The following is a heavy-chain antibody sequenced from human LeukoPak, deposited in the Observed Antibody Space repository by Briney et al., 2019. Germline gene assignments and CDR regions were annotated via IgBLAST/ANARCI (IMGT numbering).Heavy chain of an antibody. CDR2: IIPILGIA. CDR1: GGTFSSYT. V-gene: IGHV1-69*02. D-gene: IGHD5-24*01. J-gene: IGHJ4*02. CDR3: ASAGLDGYNFDY. Sequence: GSSVKVSCKASGGTFSSYTISWVRQAPGQGLEWMGRIIPILGIANYAQKFQGRVTITADKSTSTAYMELSSLRSEDTAVYYCASAGLDGYNFDYWGQGTLVTVSS.